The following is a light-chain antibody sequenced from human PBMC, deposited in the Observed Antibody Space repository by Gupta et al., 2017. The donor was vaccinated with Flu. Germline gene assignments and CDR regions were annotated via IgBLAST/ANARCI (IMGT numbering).Light chain of an antibody. CDR3: QQSDSFPLT. Sequence: DIQMTQSPSSLSASVGDRVTITCRASQIINSFLNWYQHKPGKAPKLLIYGASSLQSGVPSRFSGTGSGTDFSLTISSLQAEDLGTYYCQQSDSFPLTFGGGTKVEI. CDR1: QIINSF. CDR2: GAS. V-gene: IGKV1-39*01. J-gene: IGKJ4*01.